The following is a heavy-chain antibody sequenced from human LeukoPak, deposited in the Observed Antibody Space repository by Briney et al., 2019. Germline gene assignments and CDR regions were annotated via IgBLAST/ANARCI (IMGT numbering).Heavy chain of an antibody. V-gene: IGHV3-48*02. CDR1: GFTFSDYT. J-gene: IGHJ3*02. CDR3: ARGASRAFDI. Sequence: GSLRLSCAASGFTFSDYTMNWVRQAPGKGLEWVSYITSTSNTIYYADSVKGRFTISRDNAKNSLYLQMNSLRDEDTAVYFCARGASRAFDIWGQGTIVTVSS. CDR2: ITSTSNTI.